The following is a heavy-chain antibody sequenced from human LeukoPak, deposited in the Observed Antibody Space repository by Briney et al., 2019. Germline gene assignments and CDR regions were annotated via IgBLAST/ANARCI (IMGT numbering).Heavy chain of an antibody. CDR2: IYSDDSDT. CDR1: GYGFTNYW. J-gene: IGHJ3*02. D-gene: IGHD5-24*01. V-gene: IGHV5-51*01. Sequence: GESLKISCKGSGYGFTNYWIGWVRQMPGKGLEWMGSIYSDDSDTRYSPSFQGQVTISADKSITTAYLQWSSLKASDTAMYFCARGGATIRGAFDIWGQGTMVTVSS. CDR3: ARGGATIRGAFDI.